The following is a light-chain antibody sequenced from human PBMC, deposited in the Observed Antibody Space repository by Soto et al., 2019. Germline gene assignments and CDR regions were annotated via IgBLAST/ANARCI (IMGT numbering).Light chain of an antibody. CDR2: PAS. CDR1: QDISTS. CDR3: QHLRTYPFS. J-gene: IGKJ2*03. Sequence: DIQLTQSPSFLSASVGDRVTVSCRASQDISTSLAWFQQKAGKVPQLLVYPASTLQDWVPSRFSGSGSGTSFTLTIINLQAEDFATYYCQHLRTYPFSFGQVTKLDIK. V-gene: IGKV1-9*01.